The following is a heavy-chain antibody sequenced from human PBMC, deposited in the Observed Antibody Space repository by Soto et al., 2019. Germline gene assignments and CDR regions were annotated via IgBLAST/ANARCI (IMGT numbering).Heavy chain of an antibody. CDR2: VYYSGST. CDR3: ARSRMAHVVPAAFDY. Sequence: SETLSLTCTVSGGSVSSSSYYWGWVRQPPGKGLEWIGSVYYSGSTYYNPSLESRVTISVDKSKNQFSLKLSSVTAADTAVYYCARSRMAHVVPAAFDYWGQGTLVTVSS. D-gene: IGHD2-2*01. V-gene: IGHV4-39*07. J-gene: IGHJ4*02. CDR1: GGSVSSSSYY.